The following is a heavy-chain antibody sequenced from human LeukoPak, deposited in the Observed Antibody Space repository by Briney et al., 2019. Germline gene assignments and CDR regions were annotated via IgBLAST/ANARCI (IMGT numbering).Heavy chain of an antibody. Sequence: GGSLRLSCAASGFTFSSYAMSWVRQAPGKGLEWVSAISGSGGSTYYADSVKGRFTISRDNAKNSLYLQMNSLRAEDTAVYYCARDPSSGWYLKGWFDPWGQGTLVTVSS. CDR2: ISGSGGST. J-gene: IGHJ5*02. CDR3: ARDPSSGWYLKGWFDP. V-gene: IGHV3-23*01. CDR1: GFTFSSYA. D-gene: IGHD6-19*01.